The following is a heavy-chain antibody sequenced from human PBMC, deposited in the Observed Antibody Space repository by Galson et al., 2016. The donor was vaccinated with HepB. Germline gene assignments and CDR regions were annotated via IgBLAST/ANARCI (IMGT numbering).Heavy chain of an antibody. CDR2: IDSGGSSK. CDR1: GFNISDYN. D-gene: IGHD3-16*01. V-gene: IGHV3-21*01. J-gene: IGHJ4*02. Sequence: SLRLSCAASGFNISDYNINWVRQAPGKGLEWVSSIDSGGSSKYYADSMKGRFTISRDNARNSLFLQMNSLRAEDTAVYYCARDYAGDYWGQGTLVSVSS. CDR3: ARDYAGDY.